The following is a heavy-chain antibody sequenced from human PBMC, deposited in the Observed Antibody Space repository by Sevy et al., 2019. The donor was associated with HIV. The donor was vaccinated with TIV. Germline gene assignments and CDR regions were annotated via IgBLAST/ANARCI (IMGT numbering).Heavy chain of an antibody. D-gene: IGHD3-22*01. CDR1: GYTLIQLS. CDR3: AITKDYYDSSGYPFDY. J-gene: IGHJ4*02. Sequence: ASVNVSCKVSGYTLIQLSMHWVRQVPGKGLEWMGSFDPEDGETIYAQKFQGRVTMTEDTSTDTAYMELSSLKSEDTAIFYCAITKDYYDSSGYPFDYWGQGTLVTVSS. CDR2: FDPEDGET. V-gene: IGHV1-24*01.